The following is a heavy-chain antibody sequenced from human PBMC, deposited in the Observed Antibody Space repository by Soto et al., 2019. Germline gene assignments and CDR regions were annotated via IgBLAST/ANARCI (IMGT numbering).Heavy chain of an antibody. D-gene: IGHD2-21*01. CDR2: IYYSGST. CDR3: ARHPGVGIPIDY. J-gene: IGHJ4*02. CDR1: GGSISSSSYY. V-gene: IGHV4-39*01. Sequence: QLQLQESGPGLVKPSETLSLTCTVSGGSISSSSYYWGWIRQPPGKGLEWIGSIYYSGSTYYNPSLKSRVTISVDTSKNQFSLKLSSVTAADTAVYYCARHPGVGIPIDYWGQGTLVTVSS.